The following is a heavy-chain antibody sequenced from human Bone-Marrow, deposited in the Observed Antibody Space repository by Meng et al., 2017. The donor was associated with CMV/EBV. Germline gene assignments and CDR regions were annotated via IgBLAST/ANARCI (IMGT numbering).Heavy chain of an antibody. J-gene: IGHJ6*01. Sequence: GSLRLSCTVSGGSISSYYWSWIRQPPGKGLEWIGEINHSGSTNYNPSLKSRVTISVDTSKNQFSLKLSSVTAADTAVYYCARGRSLEWLPLPGPYYYYGMDVWGQGTTVTVYS. CDR2: INHSGST. D-gene: IGHD3-3*01. CDR1: GGSISSYY. CDR3: ARGRSLEWLPLPGPYYYYGMDV. V-gene: IGHV4-34*01.